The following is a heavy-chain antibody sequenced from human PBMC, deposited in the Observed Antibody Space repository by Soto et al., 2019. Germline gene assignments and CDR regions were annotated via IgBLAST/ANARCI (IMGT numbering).Heavy chain of an antibody. CDR1: GYTFTSYG. CDR3: ARGRYGDY. Sequence: QVHLVQSGAEVKKPGASVKVSCKGSGYTFTSYGITWVRQAPGQGLEWMGWISAHNGNTDYAQKLQGRVTVTRDTSTSTAYMELMSLRSDDTAVYYSARGRYGDYWGQGALVTVSS. D-gene: IGHD1-1*01. V-gene: IGHV1-18*01. CDR2: ISAHNGNT. J-gene: IGHJ4*02.